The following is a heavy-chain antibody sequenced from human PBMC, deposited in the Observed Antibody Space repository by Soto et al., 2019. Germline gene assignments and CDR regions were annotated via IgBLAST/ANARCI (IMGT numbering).Heavy chain of an antibody. CDR1: GASISGFY. CDR3: VRDGTKTLRDWFDP. D-gene: IGHD1-1*01. V-gene: IGHV4-4*07. CDR2: IYATGTT. J-gene: IGHJ5*02. Sequence: KPSETLSLTCTVSGASISGFYWSWIRKSAGKGLEWIGRIYATGTTDYNPSLKSRVMMSVDTSKKQFFMKLRSVTAADTAVYYCVRDGTKTLRDWFDPWGQGISVTVSS.